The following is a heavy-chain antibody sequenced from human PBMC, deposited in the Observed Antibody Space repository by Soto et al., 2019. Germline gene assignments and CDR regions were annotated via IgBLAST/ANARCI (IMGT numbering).Heavy chain of an antibody. CDR1: GGTFNVYT. V-gene: IGHV1-69*02. CDR2: IIPMLAIT. CDR3: ALGSWSGETFDI. D-gene: IGHD6-13*01. Sequence: QVQLVQSGAEVKKPGSSVKVSCKASGGTFNVYTIIWVRQAPGQGLEWMGRIIPMLAITTYAQRFQGRVTLTADTSTTTAYMELSSLTSEDTAVYYCALGSWSGETFDIWGQGTLDTVSS. J-gene: IGHJ3*02.